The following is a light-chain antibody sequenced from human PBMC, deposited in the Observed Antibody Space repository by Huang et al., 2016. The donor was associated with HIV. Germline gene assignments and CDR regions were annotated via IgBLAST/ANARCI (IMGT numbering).Light chain of an antibody. CDR2: WAS. CDR1: QSVFFSSTNKNH. J-gene: IGKJ4*01. V-gene: IGKV4-1*01. Sequence: DIVMTQSPDSLPVSLGERATINCKSSQSVFFSSTNKNHLAWYQQKPGQPPRLLIYWASTRESGVPDRFSGSGSETDFTLTINSLQAEDVAVYHCQQYADIPTFGGGTKVEIK. CDR3: QQYADIPT.